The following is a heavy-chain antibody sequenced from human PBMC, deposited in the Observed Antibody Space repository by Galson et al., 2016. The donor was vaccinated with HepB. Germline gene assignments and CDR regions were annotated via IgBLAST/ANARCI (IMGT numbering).Heavy chain of an antibody. Sequence: SVKVSCKASGYTFTSFAMHWVRQAPGQRLEWMGWINTAHGYTEYSQKFQGRVTLTRDTSASTVYMDLSSLRSEDTAVYYCARDPYSSGWYGLPDFWGQGTLVTVSS. J-gene: IGHJ4*02. V-gene: IGHV1-3*04. D-gene: IGHD6-19*01. CDR1: GYTFTSFA. CDR3: ARDPYSSGWYGLPDF. CDR2: INTAHGYT.